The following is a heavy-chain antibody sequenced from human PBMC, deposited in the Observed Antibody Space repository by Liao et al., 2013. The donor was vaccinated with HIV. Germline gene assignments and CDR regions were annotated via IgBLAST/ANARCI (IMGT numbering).Heavy chain of an antibody. CDR3: ARSMLLRPNWFDP. Sequence: QVQLQQWGAGLLKPSETLSLICAVYGGSFSGYYWSWIRQPPGKGLEWIGEINHSGSTNFNPSLKSRVTISVDTSKNQFSLKLSSVTAADTAVYYCARSMLLRPNWFDPWGQGTLVTVSS. CDR2: INHSGST. J-gene: IGHJ5*02. D-gene: IGHD2-15*01. CDR1: GGSFSGYY. V-gene: IGHV4-34*01.